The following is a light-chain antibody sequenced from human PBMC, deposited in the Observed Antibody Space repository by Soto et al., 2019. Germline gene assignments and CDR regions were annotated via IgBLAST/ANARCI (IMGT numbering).Light chain of an antibody. J-gene: IGKJ1*01. CDR3: QKYHTAPLT. V-gene: IGKV1-27*01. Sequence: EIQMTQSPSSLSASVGDRATITCRANQDISSYLAWYQQKQGKAPKLLIYAASTLQSGVPSRFSGSGSGTDFTLTISSLQPEDVATYYCQKYHTAPLTFGQGTKVEIK. CDR2: AAS. CDR1: QDISSY.